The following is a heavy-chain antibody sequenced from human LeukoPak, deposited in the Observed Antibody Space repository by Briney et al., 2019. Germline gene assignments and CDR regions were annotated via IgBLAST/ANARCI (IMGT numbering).Heavy chain of an antibody. J-gene: IGHJ5*02. CDR2: INPNSGGT. CDR3: AIYCSGGSCYSGWFDP. Sequence: ASVKVSCKASGYTFTGYYMHWVRQAPGQGLEWMGWINPNSGGTNYAQKFQGRVTMTRDTSISTAYMELSRLRSDDTAVYYCAIYCSGGSCYSGWFDPWGQGTLVTVSS. V-gene: IGHV1-2*02. D-gene: IGHD2-15*01. CDR1: GYTFTGYY.